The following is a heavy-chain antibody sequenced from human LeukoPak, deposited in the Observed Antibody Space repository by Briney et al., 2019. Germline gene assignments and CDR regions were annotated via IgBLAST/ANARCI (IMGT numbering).Heavy chain of an antibody. D-gene: IGHD3-10*01. V-gene: IGHV3-66*01. Sequence: GGSLRLSCAVSGFTVSSNYMSWVRQAPGKGLEWVSVFYSGGSTYYADSVKGRFTISRDNSKNTLYLQMNSLRAEDTAVYYCARVGSYYGSGSYAFDIWGQGTMVTVSS. CDR3: ARVGSYYGSGSYAFDI. CDR1: GFTVSSNY. J-gene: IGHJ3*02. CDR2: FYSGGST.